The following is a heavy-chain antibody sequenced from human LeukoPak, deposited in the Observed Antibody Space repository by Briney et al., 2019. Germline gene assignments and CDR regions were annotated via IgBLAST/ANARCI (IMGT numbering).Heavy chain of an antibody. CDR2: ISAYSDNT. CDR3: ARVHYDILTGYSYFDY. J-gene: IGHJ4*02. Sequence: ASVKVSCKASGYTFTSYGISWVRPAPGQGLEWMGWISAYSDNTNYAQKLQGRVTMTTDTSTSTAYMELRSLRSDDTAVYYCARVHYDILTGYSYFDYWGQGTLVTVSS. V-gene: IGHV1-18*01. CDR1: GYTFTSYG. D-gene: IGHD3-9*01.